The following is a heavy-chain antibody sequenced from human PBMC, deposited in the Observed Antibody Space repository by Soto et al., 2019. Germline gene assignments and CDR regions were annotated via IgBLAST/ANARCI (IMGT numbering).Heavy chain of an antibody. D-gene: IGHD5-18*01. Sequence: SETLSLTCTVSSGSISKYYWGWIRQPPGKGLEWIGSIYYSGSTYYNPSLKSRVTISVDTSKNQFSLKLSSVTAADTAVYYCARLADMVYFDYWGQGTLVTVSS. CDR1: SGSISKYY. J-gene: IGHJ4*02. CDR3: ARLADMVYFDY. V-gene: IGHV4-39*01. CDR2: IYYSGST.